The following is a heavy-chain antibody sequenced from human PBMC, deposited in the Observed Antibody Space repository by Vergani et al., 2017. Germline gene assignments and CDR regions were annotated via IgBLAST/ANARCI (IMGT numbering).Heavy chain of an antibody. D-gene: IGHD6-6*01. CDR3: AKDGGGPSSSWPYLYYYYYYGMDV. CDR1: GFTFSSYG. J-gene: IGHJ6*02. CDR2: IWYDGSNK. V-gene: IGHV3-33*06. Sequence: QVQLVESGGGVVQPGRSLRLSCAASGFTFSSYGMHWVRQAPGKGLEWVAVIWYDGSNKYYADSVKGRFTISRDNSKNTLYLQMNSLRAEDTAVYYCAKDGGGPSSSWPYLYYYYYYGMDVWGQGTTVTVSS.